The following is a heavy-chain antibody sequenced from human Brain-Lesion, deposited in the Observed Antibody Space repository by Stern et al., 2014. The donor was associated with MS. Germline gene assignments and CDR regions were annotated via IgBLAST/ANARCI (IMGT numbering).Heavy chain of an antibody. J-gene: IGHJ5*02. CDR3: AGEEDIRYCSGGSCTGNWFDP. Sequence: QVQLVQSGPGLVKPSETLSLTCTVAGGSVSSTSYAWAWIRQPPGKGLEWIGTIYYSGNTHYSPSLKSRLTISLDTTKNLFSLQLGSVTAADTAVYYCAGEEDIRYCSGGSCTGNWFDPWGQGTLVTVSS. CDR1: GGSVSSTSYA. D-gene: IGHD2-15*01. V-gene: IGHV4-39*01. CDR2: IYYSGNT.